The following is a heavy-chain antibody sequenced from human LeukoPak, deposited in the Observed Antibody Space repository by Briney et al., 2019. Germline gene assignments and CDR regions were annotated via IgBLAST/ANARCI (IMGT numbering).Heavy chain of an antibody. J-gene: IGHJ4*02. V-gene: IGHV3-11*01. Sequence: GGSLRLSCAASGFTFSDYYMSWIRQAPGKGPEWISYITNTGGAMYYADSVEGRFTISRDNAENSLSLQLNSLRAEDTAVYYCARGYYGSGSYSPFDSWGQGTLVTVSS. CDR3: ARGYYGSGSYSPFDS. CDR1: GFTFSDYY. D-gene: IGHD3-10*01. CDR2: ITNTGGAM.